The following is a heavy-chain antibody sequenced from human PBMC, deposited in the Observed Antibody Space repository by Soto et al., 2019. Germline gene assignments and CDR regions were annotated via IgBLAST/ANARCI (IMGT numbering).Heavy chain of an antibody. Sequence: ASVKVSCKASGGTFSSYAISWVRQAPGQGLEWMGGIIPIFGTANYAQKFQGRVTITADESTSTAYMELSSLRSEDTAVYYCARAVRPDLNWNWFDPWGQGTLVTVSS. CDR1: GGTFSSYA. D-gene: IGHD1-20*01. CDR3: ARAVRPDLNWNWFDP. CDR2: IIPIFGTA. V-gene: IGHV1-69*13. J-gene: IGHJ5*02.